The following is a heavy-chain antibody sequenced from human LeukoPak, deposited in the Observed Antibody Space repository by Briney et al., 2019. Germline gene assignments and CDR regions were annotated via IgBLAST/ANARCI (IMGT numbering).Heavy chain of an antibody. D-gene: IGHD4-17*01. V-gene: IGHV4-59*01. CDR1: GGSLKNYY. CDR2: IYCSGST. Sequence: SETLSLTCTVSGGSLKNYYWSWIRQPPGKGLEWIGYIYCSGSTNYNPSLKSRVTISVDTSKNQFSLKLSSVTAADTAVYYCARVYADYVDYYYYYMDVWGKGTTVTVSS. CDR3: ARVYADYVDYYYYYMDV. J-gene: IGHJ6*03.